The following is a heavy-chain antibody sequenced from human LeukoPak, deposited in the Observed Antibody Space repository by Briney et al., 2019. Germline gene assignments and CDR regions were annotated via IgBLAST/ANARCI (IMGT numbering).Heavy chain of an antibody. J-gene: IGHJ4*02. Sequence: EWMGWMNPNSGNTGYAQRSQGSVTMTRNNSISTAYMEPSSPRSEDTALYYCARGFWGIPDYWGQGTLVTVSS. D-gene: IGHD7-27*01. V-gene: IGHV1-8*01. CDR2: MNPNSGNT. CDR3: ARGFWGIPDY.